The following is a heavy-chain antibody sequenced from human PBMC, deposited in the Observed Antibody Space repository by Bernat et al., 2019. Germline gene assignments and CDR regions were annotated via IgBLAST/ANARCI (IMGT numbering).Heavy chain of an antibody. D-gene: IGHD6-13*01. J-gene: IGHJ1*01. V-gene: IGHV3-33*01. CDR3: ARGSYSSTWPEYFHH. CDR2: IWYDESYK. CDR1: GFNFSSYG. Sequence: QVQLVESGGGVVQPGRSLRLSCEASGFNFSSYGMHWVRQAPGKGLEWVAIIWYDESYKYYGDSVKGRFTISRDNSKNTVYLEMNSLRAEDTAVYHCARGSYSSTWPEYFHHWGQGTLVTVSS.